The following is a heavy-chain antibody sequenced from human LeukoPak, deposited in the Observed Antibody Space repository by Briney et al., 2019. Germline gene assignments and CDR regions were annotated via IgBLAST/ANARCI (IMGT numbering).Heavy chain of an antibody. CDR2: INPNSGDT. V-gene: IGHV1-2*06. J-gene: IGHJ5*02. CDR3: ARGGAGWLQSNWFDP. Sequence: ASVNVSCKASGGTFSSYAISWVRQAPGQGLEWMGRINPNSGDTNYAQKFQGRVTMTRYTSISTAYMELSRLRSDDTAVYYCARGGAGWLQSNWFDPWGQGTLVTVSS. CDR1: GGTFSSYA. D-gene: IGHD5-12*01.